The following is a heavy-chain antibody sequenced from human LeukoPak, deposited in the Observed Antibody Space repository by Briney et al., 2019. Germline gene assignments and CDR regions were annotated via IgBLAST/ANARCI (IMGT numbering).Heavy chain of an antibody. CDR3: ARVRVLWFGENKNGMDV. D-gene: IGHD3-10*01. CDR1: GFTFSSYG. CDR2: IRYDGSNK. J-gene: IGHJ6*02. V-gene: IGHV3-30*02. Sequence: GGSLRLSCAASGFTFSSYGMHWVRQAPGKGLEWVAFIRYDGSNKYYADSVKGRFTISRDNSKNTLYLQMNSLRAEDTAVYYCARVRVLWFGENKNGMDVWGQGTTVTVSS.